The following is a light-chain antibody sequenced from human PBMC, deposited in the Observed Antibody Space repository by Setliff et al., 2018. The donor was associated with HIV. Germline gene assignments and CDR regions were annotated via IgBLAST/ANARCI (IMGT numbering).Light chain of an antibody. J-gene: IGLJ3*02. CDR2: RTN. V-gene: IGLV8-61*01. CDR3: VLQMTDDSWV. Sequence: QPVVTQAPSLSVSPGGTVTLTCGLSSGSVSSSHYTSWYQQTPGQAPRTLIHRTNSPSSGVPDRFSGSILGNKAALTITGAQADDESDYYCVLQMTDDSWVFGGGTQLTVL. CDR1: SGSVSSSHY.